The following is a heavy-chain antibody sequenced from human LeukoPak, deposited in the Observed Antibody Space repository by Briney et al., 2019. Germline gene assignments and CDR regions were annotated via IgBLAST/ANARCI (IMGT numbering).Heavy chain of an antibody. V-gene: IGHV4-39*01. Sequence: PSETLSLTCTVSGGSISSSSYYWGWIRQPPGKGLEWIGSIYYSGSTYYNPSLKSRVTISVDTSKNQFSLTLTSVTAADTAVYYCASEAAYGSSWYYFDYWGQGTLVTVSS. J-gene: IGHJ4*02. D-gene: IGHD6-6*01. CDR1: GGSISSSSYY. CDR2: IYYSGST. CDR3: ASEAAYGSSWYYFDY.